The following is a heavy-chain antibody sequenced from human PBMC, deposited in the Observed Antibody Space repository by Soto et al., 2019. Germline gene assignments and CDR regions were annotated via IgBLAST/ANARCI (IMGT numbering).Heavy chain of an antibody. V-gene: IGHV3-23*01. CDR1: GFTFSSYA. CDR2: ISGSGGST. J-gene: IGHJ6*02. Sequence: EVQLLESGGGLVQPGGCLRLSCAASGFTFSSYAMTWVRQTPGKGLEWVSSISGSGGSTYYADSVKDRFTVSRDNSKNNPYVAMNSLRGEGTGVYFWAGGERGKYYSYGMDVWGQGTAVTVSS. CDR3: AGGERGKYYSYGMDV. D-gene: IGHD3-10*01.